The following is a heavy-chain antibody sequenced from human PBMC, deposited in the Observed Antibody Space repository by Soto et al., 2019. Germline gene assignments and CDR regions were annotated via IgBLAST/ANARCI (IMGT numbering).Heavy chain of an antibody. CDR3: MAGQYFFDY. D-gene: IGHD6-19*01. V-gene: IGHV3-30*03. J-gene: IGHJ4*02. Sequence: QVQLVESGGGVVQPGRSLRLSCAASGFSFSSYGMQWVRQAPGKGLEWVAVISYDGSNKYYADSVKDRFTISRDNSKKTLHLQMNSLRADDTAVYYCMAGQYFFDYCGQGTLVTVSS. CDR2: ISYDGSNK. CDR1: GFSFSSYG.